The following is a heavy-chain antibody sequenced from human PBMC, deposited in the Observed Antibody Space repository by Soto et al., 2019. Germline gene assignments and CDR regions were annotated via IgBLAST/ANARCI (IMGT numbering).Heavy chain of an antibody. D-gene: IGHD6-13*01. CDR2: INHSGST. Sequence: SETLSLTCAVYGGSFMGYYWSWIRQPPGKGLEWIGEINHSGSTHYNPSLKSRVTISVDTSKNQFSLKLSSVTAADTAVYYCARGSIDSIAAAGFLFDYWGQGTLVTVSS. J-gene: IGHJ4*02. CDR1: GGSFMGYY. CDR3: ARGSIDSIAAAGFLFDY. V-gene: IGHV4-34*01.